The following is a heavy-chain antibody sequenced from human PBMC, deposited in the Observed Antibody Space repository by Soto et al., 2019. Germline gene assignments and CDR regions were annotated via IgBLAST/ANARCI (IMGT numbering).Heavy chain of an antibody. V-gene: IGHV3-23*01. CDR3: ATVLLGDPDYYGMDV. Sequence: GGSLRLSCAASGFTFSSYAMSWVRQAPGKGLEWVSAIGGSGGSTYYADSVKGRFTISRDNSKNTLYLQMDSLRAEITAVYYCATVLLGDPDYYGMDVWGQGTTVTVSS. J-gene: IGHJ6*02. CDR2: IGGSGGST. CDR1: GFTFSSYA. D-gene: IGHD3-16*01.